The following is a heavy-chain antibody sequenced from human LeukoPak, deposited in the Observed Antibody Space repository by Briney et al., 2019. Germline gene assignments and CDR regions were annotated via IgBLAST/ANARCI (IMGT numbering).Heavy chain of an antibody. CDR3: AGPYYYGSGFYGMDV. Sequence: GESLRISGKGSGYSFTSYWISWVRQMPGKGLEWMGRIDPSDSYTNYSPSFQGHVTISADKSISTAYLQWSSLKASDTAMYYCAGPYYYGSGFYGMDVWGQGTTVTVSS. D-gene: IGHD3-10*01. V-gene: IGHV5-10-1*01. CDR1: GYSFTSYW. CDR2: IDPSDSYT. J-gene: IGHJ6*02.